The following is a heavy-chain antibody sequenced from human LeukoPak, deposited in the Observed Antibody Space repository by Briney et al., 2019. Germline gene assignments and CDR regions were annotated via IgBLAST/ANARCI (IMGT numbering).Heavy chain of an antibody. CDR1: GFTFSSYA. Sequence: GGSLRLSCAASGFTFSSYAMNWVRQAPGKGLEWVSGISASGGSTYYADSVKGQFTISRDNSKNTLYLQMNSLRAEDTAIYYCAKDATTVVTFFDYWGQGTPVTVSS. V-gene: IGHV3-23*01. J-gene: IGHJ4*02. D-gene: IGHD4-23*01. CDR2: ISASGGST. CDR3: AKDATTVVTFFDY.